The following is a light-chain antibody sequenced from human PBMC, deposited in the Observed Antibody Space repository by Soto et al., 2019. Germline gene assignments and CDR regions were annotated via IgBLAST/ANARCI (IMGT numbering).Light chain of an antibody. CDR2: AAS. CDR3: QQSYITPRT. CDR1: QTIDVY. V-gene: IGKV1-39*01. J-gene: IGKJ1*01. Sequence: DIQMTQSPSSLSASVGDRVAITCRASQTIDVYLNWYLQKPGRAPQLLIYAASKLQSGAPSRFSGSGSGTDFTLTISSLQPEDSGTYFCQQSYITPRTFGQGTKVDIK.